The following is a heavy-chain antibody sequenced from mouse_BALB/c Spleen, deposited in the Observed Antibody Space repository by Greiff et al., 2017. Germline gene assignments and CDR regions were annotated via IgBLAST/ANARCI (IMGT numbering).Heavy chain of an antibody. CDR3: ARDYGGFAY. D-gene: IGHD1-1*02. CDR1: GYAFTNYL. V-gene: IGHV1-54*03. J-gene: IGHJ3*01. CDR2: INPGSGGT. Sequence: VMLVESGAELVRPGTSVKVSCKASGYAFTNYLIEWVKQRPGQGLEWIGVINPGSGGTNYNEKFKGKATLTADKSSSTAYMQLSSLTSDDSAVYFCARDYGGFAYWGQGTLVTVSA.